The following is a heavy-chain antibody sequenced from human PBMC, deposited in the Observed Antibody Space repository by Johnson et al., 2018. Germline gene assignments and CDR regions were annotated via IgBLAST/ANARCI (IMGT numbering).Heavy chain of an antibody. V-gene: IGHV3-30-3*01. CDR2: MSYDGINK. J-gene: IGHJ6*03. CDR1: GFTFSSYA. CDR3: ARRVGWLLNYYYYYRDV. D-gene: IGHD3-3*01. Sequence: VQLVETGGGVVQPGRSLRLSCAASGFTFSSYAMHWVRQAPGKGLEWVAVMSYDGINKYYTDSVKGRFTISRDNSKNTLSLQMNSLKAEDTAVYYCARRVGWLLNYYYYYRDVGGKGTTVTVSS.